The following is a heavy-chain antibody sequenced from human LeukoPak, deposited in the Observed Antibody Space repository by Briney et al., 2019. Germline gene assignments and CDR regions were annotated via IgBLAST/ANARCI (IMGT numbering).Heavy chain of an antibody. V-gene: IGHV1-3*01. Sequence: RASVKVSCKASGYTFTSYAMHWVRQAPGQRLEWMGWINAGNGNTKYSQKFQGRVTITRDTSASTAYMELSSLRSEDTAVYYCARDSYMVRGVFVYWGQGTLVTVSS. CDR1: GYTFTSYA. CDR2: INAGNGNT. J-gene: IGHJ4*02. CDR3: ARDSYMVRGVFVY. D-gene: IGHD3-10*01.